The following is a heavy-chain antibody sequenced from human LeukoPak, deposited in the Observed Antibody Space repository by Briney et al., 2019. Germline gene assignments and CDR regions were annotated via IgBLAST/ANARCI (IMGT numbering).Heavy chain of an antibody. CDR3: ARDRQRRVTGGGYYYYYMDV. D-gene: IGHD1-14*01. J-gene: IGHJ6*03. CDR1: GGTFSSYA. Sequence: ASVKVSCKASGGTFSSYAISWVRQAPGQGLEWMGRIIPIFCTANYAQKFQGRVTITTDESTSTAYMELSSLRSEDTAVYYCARDRQRRVTGGGYYYYYMDVWGKGTTVTVSS. V-gene: IGHV1-69*05. CDR2: IIPIFCTA.